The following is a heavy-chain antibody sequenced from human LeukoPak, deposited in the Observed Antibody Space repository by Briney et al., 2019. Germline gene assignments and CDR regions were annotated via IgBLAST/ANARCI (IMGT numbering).Heavy chain of an antibody. CDR1: GFTFSSYA. V-gene: IGHV3-30-3*01. CDR2: ISYDGSSK. D-gene: IGHD1-26*01. CDR3: ARDPREWELRSYYFDY. Sequence: GGSLRLSCAASGFTFSSYAMHWVRQAPGKGLEWVAVISYDGSSKYYADSVKGRFTISRDNSKNTLYLQMNSLRAEDTAVYYCARDPREWELRSYYFDYWGQGTLVTVSS. J-gene: IGHJ4*02.